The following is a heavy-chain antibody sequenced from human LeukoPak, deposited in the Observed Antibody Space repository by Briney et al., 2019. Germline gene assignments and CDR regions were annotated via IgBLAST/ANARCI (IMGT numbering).Heavy chain of an antibody. CDR1: GGSVSDYY. CDR3: ARTYGRGYSYGYSDY. D-gene: IGHD5-18*01. J-gene: IGHJ4*02. V-gene: IGHV4-59*08. Sequence: SETLSLTCTVSGGSVSDYYWSWIRQSPGKGLEWIGYIYYTGSSSYNPSLRSRVTISVDTSKNQFSLKLSSVTAADTAVYYCARTYGRGYSYGYSDYWGQGTLVTVSS. CDR2: IYYTGSS.